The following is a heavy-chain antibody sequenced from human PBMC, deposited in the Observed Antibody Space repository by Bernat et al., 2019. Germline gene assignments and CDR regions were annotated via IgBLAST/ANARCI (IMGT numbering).Heavy chain of an antibody. CDR2: IYYSEST. D-gene: IGHD4/OR15-4a*01. CDR3: AGMNLGAFDY. J-gene: IGHJ4*02. V-gene: IGHV4-39*01. CDR1: GGSISSSSYY. Sequence: QLQLHESGPGLLKPSETLSLTCTVSGGSISSSSYYWGWIRQPPGTGLEWIGSIYYSESTYYNPSLKSRVTISEDTTKNQFSQKLSSVTAADTAVYYGAGMNLGAFDYGGQGTLVTVSS.